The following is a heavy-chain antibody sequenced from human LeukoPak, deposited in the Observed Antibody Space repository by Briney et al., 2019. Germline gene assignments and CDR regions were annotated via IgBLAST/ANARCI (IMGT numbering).Heavy chain of an antibody. CDR3: ARRFRGVTMVRGPLGWFVP. V-gene: IGHV4-34*01. CDR2: INHSGST. Sequence: SETLSLTCAVYGGSFSGYYWSWIRQPPGKGLEWIGEINHSGSTNYNPSLKSRVTISVDTSKNQFSLKLSSVTAADTAVYYCARRFRGVTMVRGPLGWFVPWGQGTLVTVSS. D-gene: IGHD3-10*01. CDR1: GGSFSGYY. J-gene: IGHJ5*02.